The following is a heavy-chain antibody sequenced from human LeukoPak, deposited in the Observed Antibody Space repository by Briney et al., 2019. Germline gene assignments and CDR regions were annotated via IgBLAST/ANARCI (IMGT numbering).Heavy chain of an antibody. Sequence: GGSLRLSCAASGFTVSDYILDWVRQAPGKGLEWVGRIRRGTNNYTTEYAASVKGRFIISRDDSKNSLYLHMNSLKTEDTAVYHCTRDGGDSTKTAFDMWGQGTMVTVSS. V-gene: IGHV3-72*01. CDR3: TRDGGDSTKTAFDM. D-gene: IGHD2/OR15-2a*01. J-gene: IGHJ3*02. CDR1: GFTVSDYI. CDR2: IRRGTNNYTT.